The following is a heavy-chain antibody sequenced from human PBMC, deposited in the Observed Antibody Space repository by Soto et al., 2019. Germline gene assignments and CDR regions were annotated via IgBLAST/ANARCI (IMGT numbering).Heavy chain of an antibody. J-gene: IGHJ6*03. D-gene: IGHD2-2*01. CDR2: IYYSGST. V-gene: IGHV4-39*01. CDR1: GGSISSSSYY. CDR3: ARPATDIVVVPAAMENYYYYMDV. Sequence: SETLSLTCTVSGGSISSSSYYWGWIRQPPGKGLEWIGSIYYSGSTYYNPSLKSRVTISVDTSKNQFSLKLSSVTAADTAVYYCARPATDIVVVPAAMENYYYYMDVWGKGTTVTVSS.